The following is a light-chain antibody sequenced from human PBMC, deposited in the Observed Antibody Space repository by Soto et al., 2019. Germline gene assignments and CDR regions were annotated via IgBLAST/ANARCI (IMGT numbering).Light chain of an antibody. Sequence: IPLTQSPSTLSAYVGDRVTITCRASQTISNWLAWYQVKPGKAPKLLMHDASSLESGVPSRFSGSASGTEFTLTISSLQPDDFATYFCQQYSTYSWTFGQGTKVDVK. V-gene: IGKV1-5*01. J-gene: IGKJ1*01. CDR3: QQYSTYSWT. CDR1: QTISNW. CDR2: DAS.